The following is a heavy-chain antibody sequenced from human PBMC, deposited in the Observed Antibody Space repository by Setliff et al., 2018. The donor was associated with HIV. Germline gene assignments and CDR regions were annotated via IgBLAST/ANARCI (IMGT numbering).Heavy chain of an antibody. J-gene: IGHJ5*02. CDR2: IHYSGTT. V-gene: IGHV4-39*01. CDR1: GGSISSSGYY. D-gene: IGHD2-21*01. CDR3: ARVPVAGANWFDP. Sequence: SETLSLTCSVSGGSISSSGYYWSWIRQHPGKGLEWLGYIHYSGTTYHNPSLKSRITISVDRSKNLFSLKLISVTAADQGVYYCARVPVAGANWFDPWGLGTLVTVSS.